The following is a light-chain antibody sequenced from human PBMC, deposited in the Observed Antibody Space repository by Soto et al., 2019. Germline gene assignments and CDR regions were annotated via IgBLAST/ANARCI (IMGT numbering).Light chain of an antibody. V-gene: IGLV2-23*01. Sequence: QSALTQPASVSGSPGQSITISCTGTNSDVGSHNFVSWYQQYPGKSPKLLIYEASNRPSGLSNRFSGSQSGNTASLTISGLQAEDVADYDGCSHANGATWLFGGGTNLTVL. CDR2: EAS. CDR1: NSDVGSHNF. CDR3: CSHANGATWL. J-gene: IGLJ3*02.